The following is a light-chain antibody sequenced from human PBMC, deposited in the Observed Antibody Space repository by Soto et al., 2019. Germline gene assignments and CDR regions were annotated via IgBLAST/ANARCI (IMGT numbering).Light chain of an antibody. CDR2: SAS. V-gene: IGKV1-17*01. Sequence: DNRMIQSPSSVSASVGDRVTITCRASQDIRNDLGWYQQKPGKAPKRLIFSASTLDSGVPSRFSGGGFGTEFTLTISSLQPEDFATYYCLHHYNYPLTLGGGTKVEIK. CDR3: LHHYNYPLT. J-gene: IGKJ4*01. CDR1: QDIRND.